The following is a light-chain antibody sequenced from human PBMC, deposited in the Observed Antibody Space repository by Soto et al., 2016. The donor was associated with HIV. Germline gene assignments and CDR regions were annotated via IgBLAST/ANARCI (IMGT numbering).Light chain of an antibody. Sequence: AIQLTQSPSSLSASVGDRVTITCRTSQDITSGLAWYQQKPGKPPKLLIYDASSLESGVPSRFTGSGSGTDFTLTIISLQPEDFATYYCQQFKNYPHTITFGQGTRV. J-gene: IGKJ5*01. CDR1: QDITSG. CDR3: QQFKNYPHTIT. CDR2: DAS. V-gene: IGKV1D-13*01.